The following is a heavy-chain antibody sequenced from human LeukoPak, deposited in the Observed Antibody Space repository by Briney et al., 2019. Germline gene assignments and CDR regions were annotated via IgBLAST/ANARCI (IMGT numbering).Heavy chain of an antibody. D-gene: IGHD2-8*01. J-gene: IGHJ4*02. V-gene: IGHV4-61*02. CDR1: SGSISSGSYY. CDR2: THTSGTT. CDR3: GRDRGGGVFDS. Sequence: SETLSLTCTVSSGSISSGSYYWSWIRQPAGKGLEWVGRTHTSGTTNYNPSLESRVTVSVDTSKNQFSLKLISATAADTAVYYCGRDRGGGVFDSWGQGILVTVSS.